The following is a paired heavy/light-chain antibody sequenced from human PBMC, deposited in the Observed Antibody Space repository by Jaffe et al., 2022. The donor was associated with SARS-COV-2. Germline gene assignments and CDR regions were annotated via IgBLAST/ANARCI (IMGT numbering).Heavy chain of an antibody. CDR2: INPNVEST. J-gene: IGHJ4*02. V-gene: IGHV1-46*01. CDR1: GYTFTSYY. CDR3: ARSDYHNYFDY. D-gene: IGHD3-10*01. Sequence: QVHLVQSGAEVKTPGASVKVSCKASGYTFASGYTFTSYYIHWVRQAPGQGLEWMGTINPNVESTSYAQKFQGRVTMTRDTSTSTVHMELSSLRSEDTAVYYCARSDYHNYFDYWGQGTLVTVSS.
Light chain of an antibody. CDR1: QSVSSTY. Sequence: EIVLTQSPGTLSLSPGERATLSCRASQSVSSTYLAWYQQKPGQAPRLLIYGASNRATGIPDRFSGSGSGTDFTLTISRLEPEDFAVFYCQQYGSSPWTFGQGTKVEI. V-gene: IGKV3-20*01. CDR3: QQYGSSPWT. CDR2: GAS. J-gene: IGKJ1*01.